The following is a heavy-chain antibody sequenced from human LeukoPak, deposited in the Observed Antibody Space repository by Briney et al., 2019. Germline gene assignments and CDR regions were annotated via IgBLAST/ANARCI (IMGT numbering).Heavy chain of an antibody. CDR1: GFTFSTYA. CDR2: FGSGGGT. J-gene: IGHJ4*02. CDR3: AKVVAPSTTRNLDY. V-gene: IGHV3-23*01. Sequence: GGSLRLSCAASGFTFSTYAMTWVRQAPGKGLEWVSTFGSGGGTYYTDSVRGRFTISEDFSKNTLYLQLNSLGAEDTALYYCAKVVAPSTTRNLDYWGQGALVIVSS. D-gene: IGHD5-12*01.